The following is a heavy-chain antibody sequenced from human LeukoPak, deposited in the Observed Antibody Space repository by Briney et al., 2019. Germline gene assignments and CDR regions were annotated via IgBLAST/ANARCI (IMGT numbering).Heavy chain of an antibody. CDR1: GFSVSEAW. CDR3: QGSAYSIGRGSFHYMDV. Sequence: KSGGSLRLSCVASGFSVSEAWMSWVRQAPAKGLDWVGRSKKKSEGATNNYDATRKVRLTISRDETENSVYVEMNSLRIEDSDVYYCQGSAYSIGRGSFHYMDVWGKGTTVTVSS. CDR2: SKKKSEGATN. V-gene: IGHV3-15*06. J-gene: IGHJ6*03. D-gene: IGHD3-22*01.